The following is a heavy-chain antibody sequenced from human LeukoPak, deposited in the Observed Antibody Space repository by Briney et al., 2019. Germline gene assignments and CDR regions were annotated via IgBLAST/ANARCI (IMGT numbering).Heavy chain of an antibody. D-gene: IGHD3-22*01. J-gene: IGHJ3*02. CDR3: ARGTYYDQGAFDI. CDR2: IIPIFGTA. Sequence: SVKVSCKASGCTFSSYAISWVRQAPGQGLEWMGRIIPIFGTANYAQKFQGRVTITADKSTSTAYMELSSLRSEDTAVYYCARGTYYDQGAFDIWGQGTMVTVSS. V-gene: IGHV1-69*06. CDR1: GCTFSSYA.